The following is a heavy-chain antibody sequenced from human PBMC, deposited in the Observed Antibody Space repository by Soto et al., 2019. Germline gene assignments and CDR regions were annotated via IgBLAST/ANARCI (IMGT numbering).Heavy chain of an antibody. V-gene: IGHV3-23*01. CDR1: GFIFSDFA. CDR3: AKDKVDHNGVGEPFDS. J-gene: IGHJ5*02. Sequence: PGGSLRLSCAASGFIFSDFAMSWVRQAPGKGLEWVSGLGGHSSDTHYAASVEGRFTVSRDNSKSTLFLQMNSLRAEDTAVYYCAKDKVDHNGVGEPFDSWRQGTMVTVSS. CDR2: LGGHSSDT. D-gene: IGHD2-8*01.